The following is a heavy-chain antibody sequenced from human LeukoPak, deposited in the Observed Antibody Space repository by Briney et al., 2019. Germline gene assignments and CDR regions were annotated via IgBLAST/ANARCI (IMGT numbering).Heavy chain of an antibody. CDR2: IYYSGST. Sequence: SETLSLTCTDSGGSISSYYWSWTRQPPGKGLEWIGYIYYSGSTNYNHSLKSRVTISVDTSKNQFSLKLSSVTAADTAVYYCARLPGYCSSTSCPHGPNLYGMDVWGQGTTVTVSS. V-gene: IGHV4-59*08. D-gene: IGHD2-2*01. CDR3: ARLPGYCSSTSCPHGPNLYGMDV. J-gene: IGHJ6*02. CDR1: GGSISSYY.